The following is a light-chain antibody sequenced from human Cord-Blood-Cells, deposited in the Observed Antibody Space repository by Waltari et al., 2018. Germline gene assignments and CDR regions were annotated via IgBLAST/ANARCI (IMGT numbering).Light chain of an antibody. CDR1: SSDVGGYNY. CDR3: SSYTSSSTLV. Sequence: QSALTQPASVSGSPGQSITISCTGTSSDVGGYNYVSWYQQHPGKAPKLMIYDVGKRPSGVSIPVSGSKSGNTASLTISGLQAEDEADYYCSSYTSSSTLVFGGGTKLTVL. J-gene: IGLJ3*02. CDR2: DVG. V-gene: IGLV2-14*01.